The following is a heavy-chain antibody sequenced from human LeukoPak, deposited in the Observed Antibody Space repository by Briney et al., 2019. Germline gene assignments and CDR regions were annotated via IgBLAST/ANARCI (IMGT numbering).Heavy chain of an antibody. V-gene: IGHV4-39*01. J-gene: IGHJ4*02. CDR1: GGSISSSRYY. CDR3: ARGRWYPIN. Sequence: PSETLSLTCTVSGGSISSSRYYWGWIRQPPGKGLEWIGSIYYSGSTYYNPSLKSRVTISVDTSKNQFSLKRSSVTAADTAVYYCARGRWYPINWGQGTLVTVSS. CDR2: IYYSGST. D-gene: IGHD5-24*01.